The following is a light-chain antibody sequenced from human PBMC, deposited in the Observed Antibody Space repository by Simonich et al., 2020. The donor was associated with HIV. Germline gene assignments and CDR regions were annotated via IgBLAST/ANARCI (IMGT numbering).Light chain of an antibody. CDR2: GAS. J-gene: IGKJ2*01. CDR3: QQYNNWPLYT. CDR1: QSFSSN. Sequence: EIVMPQSPATLSVSPGERATLSCRASQSFSSNFAWYQQKPGQAPRLLIYGASTRATGIPARFSGSGSGTEFTLTISSMQSEDFAVYYCQQYNNWPLYTFGQGTKLEIK. V-gene: IGKV3-15*01.